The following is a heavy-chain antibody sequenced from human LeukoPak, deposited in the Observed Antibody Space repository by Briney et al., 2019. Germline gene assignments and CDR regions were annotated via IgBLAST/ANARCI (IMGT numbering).Heavy chain of an antibody. CDR2: ISSSSSTR. V-gene: IGHV3-48*01. CDR1: GFTFSSYS. Sequence: GGSLRLSCAASGFTFSSYSMNWVRQAPGRGLEWVSYISSSSSTRYYADSVKGRFTISRDNAKNSLYLRMNRLRAEDTAVYYCARLRSATIVDYSCQGTLVTVSS. D-gene: IGHD5-12*01. J-gene: IGHJ4*02. CDR3: ARLRSATIVDY.